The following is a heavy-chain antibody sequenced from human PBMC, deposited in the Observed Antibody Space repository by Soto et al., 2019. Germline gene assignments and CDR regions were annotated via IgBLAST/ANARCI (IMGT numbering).Heavy chain of an antibody. CDR2: ITASNGNA. Sequence: QVQLMQSGPEVKNPGASLKVSCKASGYTFTNYGITWVRQAPGQGLEWMGWITASNGNANYAREIQGRLTLTRDTSTNTAYMEVRSLRSDDTAVYYCARGASCSSTSCYDNFHYGLAVWGQGTTVIVSS. CDR1: GYTFTNYG. CDR3: ARGASCSSTSCYDNFHYGLAV. J-gene: IGHJ6*02. V-gene: IGHV1-18*01. D-gene: IGHD2-2*01.